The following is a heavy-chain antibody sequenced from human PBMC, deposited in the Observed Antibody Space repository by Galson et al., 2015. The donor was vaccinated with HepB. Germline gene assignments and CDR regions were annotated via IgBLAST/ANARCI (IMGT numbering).Heavy chain of an antibody. V-gene: IGHV3-33*01. Sequence: SLRLSCAASGFTFSSYGMHWVRQAPGKGLEWVAVIWYDENNRYYGDSVKGRFTISRDNSKHTLYLQMNSLRAGDTAVYYFARDDDYSNLHLDYWGQGTLVTVSS. CDR1: GFTFSSYG. CDR3: ARDDDYSNLHLDY. D-gene: IGHD4-11*01. J-gene: IGHJ4*02. CDR2: IWYDENNR.